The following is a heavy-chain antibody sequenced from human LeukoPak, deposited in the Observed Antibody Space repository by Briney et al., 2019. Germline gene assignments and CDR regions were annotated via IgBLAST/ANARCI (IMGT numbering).Heavy chain of an antibody. CDR2: ILYDGNNK. J-gene: IGHJ4*02. CDR3: AKDRTVTKRDPRHYFDY. D-gene: IGHD4-11*01. Sequence: GASLRLSCAASGFSFSSYGMNWVRQAPGKGLEWVAFILYDGNNKDYADSVKGRFTISRDNSKNTLYLQLNSLRAEDTAMYYCAKDRTVTKRDPRHYFDYWGQGSLVTVSS. V-gene: IGHV3-30*02. CDR1: GFSFSSYG.